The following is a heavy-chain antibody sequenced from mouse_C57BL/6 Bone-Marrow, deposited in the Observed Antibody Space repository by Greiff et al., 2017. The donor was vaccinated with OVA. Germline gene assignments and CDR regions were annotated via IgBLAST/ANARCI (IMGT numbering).Heavy chain of an antibody. CDR3: ARENYGSSYRGYYFDY. D-gene: IGHD1-1*01. J-gene: IGHJ2*01. CDR1: GFTFSDYG. CDR2: ISSGSSTI. Sequence: EVMLVESGGGLVKPGGSLKLSCAASGFTFSDYGMHWVRQAPEKGLEWVAYISSGSSTIYYADTVKGRFTISRDNAKNTLFLQMTSLRSEDTAMYYCARENYGSSYRGYYFDYWGQGTTLTVSS. V-gene: IGHV5-17*01.